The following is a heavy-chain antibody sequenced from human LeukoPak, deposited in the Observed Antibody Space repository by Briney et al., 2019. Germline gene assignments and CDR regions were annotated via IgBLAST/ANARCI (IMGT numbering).Heavy chain of an antibody. D-gene: IGHD5/OR15-5a*01. CDR1: GGSISSSNW. Sequence: NPSETLSLTCAISGGSISSSNWWSWVRQPPKEGLEWIGEMRLDGETHYNPSLKSRLTISIDKSNNQLSLTLTSVTAADTAVYYCATASSKSLPNWGQGALVTVSS. J-gene: IGHJ4*02. CDR2: MRLDGET. CDR3: ATASSKSLPN. V-gene: IGHV4/OR15-8*02.